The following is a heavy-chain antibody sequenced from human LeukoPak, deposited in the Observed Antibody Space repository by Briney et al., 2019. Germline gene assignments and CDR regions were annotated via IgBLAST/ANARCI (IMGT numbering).Heavy chain of an antibody. V-gene: IGHV3-48*02. D-gene: IGHD2-21*01. J-gene: IGHJ3*02. Sequence: PGGSLRLSCAASGFTFSSYSMNWVRQAPGKGLEWLSYISSSSTTIYYTDPVKGRFTISRDNAKHSLYLQMNSLTDEDTAVYYCARDPVVITSPDAFDIWGQGTMVTVSS. CDR2: ISSSSTTI. CDR1: GFTFSSYS. CDR3: ARDPVVITSPDAFDI.